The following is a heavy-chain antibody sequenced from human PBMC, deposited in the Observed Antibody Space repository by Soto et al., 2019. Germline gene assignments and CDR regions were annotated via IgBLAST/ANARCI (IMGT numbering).Heavy chain of an antibody. CDR3: ASSGRYYDSSGYYTPDY. J-gene: IGHJ4*02. Sequence: QVQLVESGGGVVQPGRSLRLSCAASGFTFSSYAMHWVRQAPGKGLEWVAVISYDGSNKYYADSVKGRFTISRDNSKNTLYLQMNSLRAEDTAVYYCASSGRYYDSSGYYTPDYWGQGTLVTVSS. CDR2: ISYDGSNK. V-gene: IGHV3-30-3*01. CDR1: GFTFSSYA. D-gene: IGHD3-22*01.